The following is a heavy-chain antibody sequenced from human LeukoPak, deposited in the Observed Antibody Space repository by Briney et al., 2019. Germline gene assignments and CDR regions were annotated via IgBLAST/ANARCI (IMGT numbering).Heavy chain of an antibody. CDR1: GFTFSSYA. CDR3: AKDRSSFGPYYFDY. CDR2: ISGSGGST. J-gene: IGHJ4*02. V-gene: IGHV3-23*01. Sequence: GGPLRLSCAASGFTFSSYAMSWARQARGKGREWVSAISGSGGSTYYADSVKGRFTISRDNSKNTLYLQMNSLRAEDTAVYYCAKDRSSFGPYYFDYWGQGTLVTVSS. D-gene: IGHD6-6*01.